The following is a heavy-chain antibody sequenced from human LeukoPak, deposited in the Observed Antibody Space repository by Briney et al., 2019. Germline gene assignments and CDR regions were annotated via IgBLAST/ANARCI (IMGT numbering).Heavy chain of an antibody. CDR2: ISGSGGST. CDR1: GFTFNSYA. D-gene: IGHD3-22*01. CDR3: AKHLYYFDSSGCDY. J-gene: IGHJ4*02. Sequence: PGGSLRPSCAASGFTFNSYAMSWVRQAPGKGLEWVSVISGSGGSTYHADSVKGRFTISRDNSKNTLYLQMNSLRAEDTAVYYCAKHLYYFDSSGCDYWGQGTLVTVSS. V-gene: IGHV3-23*01.